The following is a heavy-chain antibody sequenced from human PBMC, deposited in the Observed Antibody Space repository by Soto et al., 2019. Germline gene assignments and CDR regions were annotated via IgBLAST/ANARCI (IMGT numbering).Heavy chain of an antibody. CDR3: ARGTDTCFFDL. Sequence: QVQLQESGPGLVKPSQTLSLTCTVSGGSISSGGYYWSWIRQHPGKGLEWIGYINEGGGMYYKASLKCLVTISIDTSKNQCSLKLTSVTAADTSVYYSARGTDTCFFDLWGRGTLVTVSS. CDR1: GGSISSGGYY. J-gene: IGHJ2*01. D-gene: IGHD3-9*01. V-gene: IGHV4-31*01. CDR2: INEGGGM.